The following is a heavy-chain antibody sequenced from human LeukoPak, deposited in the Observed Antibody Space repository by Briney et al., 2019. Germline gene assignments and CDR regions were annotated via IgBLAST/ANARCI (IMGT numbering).Heavy chain of an antibody. V-gene: IGHV4-59*01. J-gene: IGHJ4*02. Sequence: PSETLSLTCTVSGGSINNYYWSWIRQPPGKGLEWIGYVYYSGSTNYNPSLKSRVTISVDTSKNQFSLKLSSVTAADTAVYYCARGLDYGDLFDYWGQGTLVTVSS. CDR1: GGSINNYY. CDR2: VYYSGST. D-gene: IGHD4-17*01. CDR3: ARGLDYGDLFDY.